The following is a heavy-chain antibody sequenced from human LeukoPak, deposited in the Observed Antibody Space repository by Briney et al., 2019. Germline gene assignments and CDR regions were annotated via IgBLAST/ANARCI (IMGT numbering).Heavy chain of an antibody. D-gene: IGHD6-13*01. J-gene: IGHJ4*02. CDR3: AREEFYSLDY. CDR1: GFTFSSYE. CDR2: ISSSDSTI. V-gene: IGHV3-48*03. Sequence: GGSLRLSCAASGFTFSSYEMNWVRQAPGKGLEWVSYISSSDSTIYYADSVKGRFTISRDNAKKSLYLQMNSLRAEDTAVYYCAREEFYSLDYWGQGTLVTVSS.